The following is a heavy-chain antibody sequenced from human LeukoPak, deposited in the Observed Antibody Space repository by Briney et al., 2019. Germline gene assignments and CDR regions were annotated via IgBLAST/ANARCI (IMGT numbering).Heavy chain of an antibody. CDR3: ARDQYSGSLDY. D-gene: IGHD1-26*01. CDR1: GASFSGYY. V-gene: IGHV4-34*01. Sequence: SETLSLTFAVYGASFSGYYWSWIRQPPGKGLEWIGEIYHSEITNYNPSLKSRVTISVYTSKNQFSLKLSSVTSADTAVYYCARDQYSGSLDYWGQGTLVTVSS. J-gene: IGHJ4*02. CDR2: IYHSEIT.